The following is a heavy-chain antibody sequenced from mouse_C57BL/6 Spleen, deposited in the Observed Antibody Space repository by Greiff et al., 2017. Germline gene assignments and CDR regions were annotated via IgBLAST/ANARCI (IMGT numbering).Heavy chain of an antibody. J-gene: IGHJ3*01. Sequence: EVQGVESGGGLVQPGGSLKLSCAASGFTFSDYYMYWVRQTPEKRLEWVAYISNGGGSTYYPDTVKGRFTISRDNAKNTLYLQMSRLKSEDTAMYYCARHEGFAYWGQGTLVTVSA. CDR3: ARHEGFAY. CDR2: ISNGGGST. CDR1: GFTFSDYY. V-gene: IGHV5-12*01.